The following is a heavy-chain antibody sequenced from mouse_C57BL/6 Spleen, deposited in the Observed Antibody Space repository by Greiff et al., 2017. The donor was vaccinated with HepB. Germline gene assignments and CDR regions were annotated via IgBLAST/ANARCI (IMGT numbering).Heavy chain of an antibody. CDR3: ARDGAYYSNSGFDY. D-gene: IGHD2-5*01. CDR2: ISDGGSYT. V-gene: IGHV5-4*01. J-gene: IGHJ2*01. CDR1: GFTFSSYA. Sequence: EVKLMESGGGLVKPGGSLKLSCAASGFTFSSYAMSWVRQTPEKRLEWVATISDGGSYTYYPDNVKGRFTISRDNAKNNLYLQMSHLKSEDTAMYYCARDGAYYSNSGFDYWGQGTTLTVSS.